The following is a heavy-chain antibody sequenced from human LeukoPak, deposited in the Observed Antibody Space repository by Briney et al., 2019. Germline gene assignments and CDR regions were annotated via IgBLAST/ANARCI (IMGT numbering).Heavy chain of an antibody. CDR3: ARARGYSYGYFDY. Sequence: SGPALVQPTQTLTLTCTFSGFSLSTSGMRVSWIRQPPGKALEWLARINWDDDKFYSTSLKTRLSIFKDTSKNQVVLTITNMDPVDTATYYCARARGYSYGYFDYWGQGTLVTVSS. CDR1: GFSLSTSGMR. J-gene: IGHJ4*02. CDR2: INWDDDK. D-gene: IGHD5-18*01. V-gene: IGHV2-70*04.